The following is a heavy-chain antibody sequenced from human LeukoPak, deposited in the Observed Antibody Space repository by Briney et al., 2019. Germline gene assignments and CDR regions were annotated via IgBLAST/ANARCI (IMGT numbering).Heavy chain of an antibody. CDR3: AKARCSSTSCFLPDY. CDR1: GFTFSSYA. J-gene: IGHJ4*02. V-gene: IGHV3-23*01. Sequence: GGSLRLSWAASGFTFSSYAMNWVRQAPGKGLEWVSSISGCGSSTYYADSVKGRFTVSRDNSKNTLYLQMNSLRAEDAAVYYCAKARCSSTSCFLPDYWGLGTLVTVSS. CDR2: ISGCGSST. D-gene: IGHD2-2*01.